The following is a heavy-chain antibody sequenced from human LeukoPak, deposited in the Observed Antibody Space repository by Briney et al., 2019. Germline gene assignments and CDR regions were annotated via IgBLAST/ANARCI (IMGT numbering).Heavy chain of an antibody. J-gene: IGHJ4*02. CDR1: GFTFSSYS. V-gene: IGHV3-21*01. Sequence: GGSLRLSCAASGFTFSSYSMNWVRQAPGKGLEWVSSISSSSSYIYYADSVKGRFTISRDNAKNSLYLQMNSLRAEDTAVYYCARDAGVDVTGYSSSWWGQGTLVTVSS. D-gene: IGHD6-13*01. CDR2: ISSSSSYI. CDR3: ARDAGVDVTGYSSSW.